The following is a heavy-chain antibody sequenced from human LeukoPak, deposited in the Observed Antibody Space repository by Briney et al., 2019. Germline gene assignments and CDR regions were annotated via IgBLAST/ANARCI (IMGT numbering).Heavy chain of an antibody. CDR3: ARVAVAGKVDY. V-gene: IGHV3-74*01. D-gene: IGHD6-19*01. CDR2: INSDGSST. J-gene: IGHJ4*02. Sequence: GGSLRLSCAASGFTFSSYWMHWVRQAPGKGLVWVSRINSDGSSTSYADSVKGRFTISRDNAKNSLYLQMNSLKASDTAMYYCARVAVAGKVDYWGQGTLVTVSS. CDR1: GFTFSSYW.